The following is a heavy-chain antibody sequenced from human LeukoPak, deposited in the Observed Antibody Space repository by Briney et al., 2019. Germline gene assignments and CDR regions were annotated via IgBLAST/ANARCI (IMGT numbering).Heavy chain of an antibody. D-gene: IGHD3-10*01. V-gene: IGHV4-30-4*01. CDR3: ARAHGSPSVRLFDS. CDR1: GVSISSGDYY. Sequence: PSQTLSLTCTVSGVSISSGDYYWSWIRQPPGKVLEWIGYVYHSGSAYYSPPLRNRVTLSVDTSKNQFSLKLSSVTAADTAVYYCARAHGSPSVRLFDSWGQGTLVTVSS. J-gene: IGHJ4*02. CDR2: VYHSGSA.